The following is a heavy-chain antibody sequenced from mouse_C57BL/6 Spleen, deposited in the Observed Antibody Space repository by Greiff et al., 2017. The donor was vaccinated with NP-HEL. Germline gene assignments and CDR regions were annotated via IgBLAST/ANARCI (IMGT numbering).Heavy chain of an antibody. Sequence: EVKLVESGGDLVKPGGSLKLSCAASGFTFSSYGMSWVRQTPDKRLEWVATISSGGSYTYYPDSVKGRFTISRDNAKNTLYLQMSSLKSEDTAMYYCANYSGGYFDVWGTVTTVTVSS. V-gene: IGHV5-6*01. CDR2: ISSGGSYT. CDR1: GFTFSSYG. D-gene: IGHD1-1*01. CDR3: ANYSGGYFDV. J-gene: IGHJ1*03.